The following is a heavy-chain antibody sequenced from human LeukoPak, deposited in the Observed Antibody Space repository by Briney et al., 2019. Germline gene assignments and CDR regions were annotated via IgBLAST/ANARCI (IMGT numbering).Heavy chain of an antibody. CDR1: GFTFGDYA. CDR3: TRGRDPDVLLWFGESSYYLDY. V-gene: IGHV3-49*03. Sequence: GGSLRLSCTASGFTFGDYAMSWFRQAPGKGLEWVGFIRSKAYGGATEYAASVKGRFTISRDDSKSIAYLQMNSLKTEDTAVYYCTRGRDPDVLLWFGESSYYLDYWGQGTLVTVSS. D-gene: IGHD3-10*01. CDR2: IRSKAYGGAT. J-gene: IGHJ4*02.